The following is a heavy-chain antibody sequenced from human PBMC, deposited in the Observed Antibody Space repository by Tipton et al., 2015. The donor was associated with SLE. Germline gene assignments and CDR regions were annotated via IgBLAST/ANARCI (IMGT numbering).Heavy chain of an antibody. CDR2: IYYSGST. CDR1: GGSISSHY. CDR3: ARPDSSVWLGGFDI. V-gene: IGHV4-59*08. J-gene: IGHJ3*02. Sequence: GLVKPSETLSLTCTVSGGSISSHYWSWIRQPPGKGLEWIGYIYYSGSTNYSPSLKSRVTISVDTSKNQFSLKLSSVTAADTAVYYCARPDSSVWLGGFDIWGQGTMVTVSS. D-gene: IGHD6-19*01.